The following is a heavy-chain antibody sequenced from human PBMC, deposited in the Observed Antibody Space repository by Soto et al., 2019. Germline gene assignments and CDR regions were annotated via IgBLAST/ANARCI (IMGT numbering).Heavy chain of an antibody. J-gene: IGHJ4*02. V-gene: IGHV1-18*01. Sequence: QVHLVQSGAEVKKPGASVKVSCKGSGYAFTIYGITWVRQAPGQGLEWMGWISAHNGNRNYAQKLQGRVTVTRDTSTSTAYMELRSLRSDDTAVYYCARGRYGDYWGQGALVTVSS. CDR2: ISAHNGNR. D-gene: IGHD1-1*01. CDR1: GYAFTIYG. CDR3: ARGRYGDY.